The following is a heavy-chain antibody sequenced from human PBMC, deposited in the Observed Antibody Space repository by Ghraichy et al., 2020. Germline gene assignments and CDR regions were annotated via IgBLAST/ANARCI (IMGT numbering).Heavy chain of an antibody. J-gene: IGHJ4*02. CDR1: GGSISSYY. CDR3: ARWSGYCSSTSCQPAFDY. Sequence: SETLSLTCTVSGGSISSYYWSWIRQPPGKGLEWIGYIYYSGSTNYNPSLKSRVTISVDTSKNQFSLKLSSVTAADTAVYYCARWSGYCSSTSCQPAFDYWGQGTLVTVSS. D-gene: IGHD2-2*03. CDR2: IYYSGST. V-gene: IGHV4-59*01.